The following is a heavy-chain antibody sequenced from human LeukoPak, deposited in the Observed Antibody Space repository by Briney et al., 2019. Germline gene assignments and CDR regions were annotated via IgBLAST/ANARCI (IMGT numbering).Heavy chain of an antibody. CDR1: GYNFASYW. D-gene: IGHD5-18*01. V-gene: IGHV5-51*01. J-gene: IGHJ4*02. Sequence: GESLKISCKGSGYNFASYWIGWVRQVSGKGLEWMAIIYPGDSDTRYSPSFQGQVTISADKSSSTAYLQWGSLKASDTAIYYCARKQDIYGVDYWGQGTLVTVSS. CDR2: IYPGDSDT. CDR3: ARKQDIYGVDY.